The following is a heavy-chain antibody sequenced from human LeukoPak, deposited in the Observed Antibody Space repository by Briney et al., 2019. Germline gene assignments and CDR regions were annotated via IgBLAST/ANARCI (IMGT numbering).Heavy chain of an antibody. CDR1: GFTFSNYM. CDR3: LRDLNWSLDL. CDR2: IKSDGITI. V-gene: IGHV3-74*01. D-gene: IGHD1-20*01. Sequence: GGSLRLSCAASGFTFSNYMMHWVRQAPGKGLVWVSRIKSDGITITYADSVKGRFTISRDGAKNTLYLQMNSLRAEDTAVYYCLRDLNWSLDLWGQGTLVTVSS. J-gene: IGHJ4*02.